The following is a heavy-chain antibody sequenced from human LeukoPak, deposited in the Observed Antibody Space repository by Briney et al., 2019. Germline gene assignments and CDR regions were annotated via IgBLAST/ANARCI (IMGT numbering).Heavy chain of an antibody. CDR2: INLDGSDK. V-gene: IGHV3-7*01. Sequence: QPGGSLRLSCAASGFTFNNYWMTWVRQAPGKGLEWVGNINLDGSDKYYGDSVRGRFTISRDNAKNSLYLQMNSLRAEDTAVYYCARDTRYFDYWGQGNMVTVSS. J-gene: IGHJ4*02. CDR3: ARDTRYFDY. CDR1: GFTFNNYW.